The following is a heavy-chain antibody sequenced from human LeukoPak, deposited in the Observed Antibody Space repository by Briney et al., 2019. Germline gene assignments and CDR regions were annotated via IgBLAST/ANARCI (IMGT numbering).Heavy chain of an antibody. CDR1: GYTFTSYY. J-gene: IGHJ3*02. Sequence: ASVKVSCKASGYTFTSYYMHWVRQAPGQGLEWMGGIIPIFGTANYAQKFQGRVTITADESTSTAYMELSSLRSEDTAVYYCARAGYSYGSSAFDIWGQGTMVTVSS. V-gene: IGHV1-69*13. CDR3: ARAGYSYGSSAFDI. CDR2: IIPIFGTA. D-gene: IGHD5-18*01.